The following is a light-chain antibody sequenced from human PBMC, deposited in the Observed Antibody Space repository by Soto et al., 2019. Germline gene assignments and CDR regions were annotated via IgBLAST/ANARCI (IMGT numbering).Light chain of an antibody. J-gene: IGKJ2*01. CDR2: GAS. Sequence: EIVMTQSPATLSVSPGERATLSCRASQSVSSNLAWYQQKPGQAPRLLIYGASTRATGIPARFSGSGSGTEFTLTINSLQSEDFAVYYCQQYKNWYTFGQGTKLEIK. V-gene: IGKV3-15*01. CDR1: QSVSSN. CDR3: QQYKNWYT.